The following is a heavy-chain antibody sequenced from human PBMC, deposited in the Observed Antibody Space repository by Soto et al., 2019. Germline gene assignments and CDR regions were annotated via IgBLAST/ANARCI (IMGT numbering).Heavy chain of an antibody. Sequence: QITLKESVPTLVEPTQTLTLTCTFSGFSLSTSGVCVGWIRQPPGKALDWLSLIYWGADMRHSPSLKSRLTIIKDTSKNHVFLTLPIMDLVDTATYYCAQSPQGYAVHFDFWGQGTLVTVSS. J-gene: IGHJ4*02. CDR3: AQSPQGYAVHFDF. CDR1: GFSLSTSGVC. D-gene: IGHD5-18*01. V-gene: IGHV2-5*02. CDR2: IYWGADM.